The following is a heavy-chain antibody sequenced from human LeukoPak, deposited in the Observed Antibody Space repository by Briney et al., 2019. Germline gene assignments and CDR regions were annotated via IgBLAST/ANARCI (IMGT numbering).Heavy chain of an antibody. V-gene: IGHV3-11*01. J-gene: IGHJ4*02. CDR2: ISSSGSTI. CDR3: ARGRGVLLVFWIGGSFDY. Sequence: GGSLRLSCAASGFTFSDYYMSWIRQAPGKGLEWVSYISSSGSTIYYADSVKGRFTISRDNAKNSLYLQMNSLRAEDTAVYYCARGRGVLLVFWIGGSFDYWGQGTLVTVSS. CDR1: GFTFSDYY. D-gene: IGHD1-26*01.